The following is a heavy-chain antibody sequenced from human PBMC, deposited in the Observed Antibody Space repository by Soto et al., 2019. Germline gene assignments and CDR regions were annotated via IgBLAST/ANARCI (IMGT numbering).Heavy chain of an antibody. Sequence: QITLKESGPTLVKPTQTLTLTCTFSGFSLSTTGVGVGWIRQPPGKAMDWLALIYWDDDKRYSPSLKSRLTITKDTSKNQVVLTMTNMDPIDTATYYGVHATPVTTGCDYWGQGTLVTVSS. CDR2: IYWDDDK. D-gene: IGHD4-17*01. J-gene: IGHJ4*02. CDR1: GFSLSTTGVG. CDR3: VHATPVTTGCDY. V-gene: IGHV2-5*02.